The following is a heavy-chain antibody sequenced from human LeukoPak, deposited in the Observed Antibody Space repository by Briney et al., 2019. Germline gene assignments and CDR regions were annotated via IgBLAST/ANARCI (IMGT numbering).Heavy chain of an antibody. CDR1: GGSISSSSYY. V-gene: IGHV4-39*07. CDR2: IYYSGST. J-gene: IGHJ4*02. Sequence: SETLSLTCTVSGGSISSSSYYWGWIRQPPGKGLEWIGSIYYSGSTYYNPSLKSRVTISVDTSKNQFSLKLSSVTAADTAVYYCARDHCSSTSCYGPPGYWGQGTLVTVSS. CDR3: ARDHCSSTSCYGPPGY. D-gene: IGHD2-2*01.